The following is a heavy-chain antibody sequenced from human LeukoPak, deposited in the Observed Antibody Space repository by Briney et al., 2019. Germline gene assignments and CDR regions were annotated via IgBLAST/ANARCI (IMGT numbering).Heavy chain of an antibody. CDR1: GFTVSSTY. CDR3: AKDPLVAGGY. J-gene: IGHJ4*02. D-gene: IGHD2-2*01. V-gene: IGHV3-23*01. Sequence: GGSLRLSCAASGFTVSSTYMSWVRQAPGKGLEWVSAISGSGGSTYYADSVKGRFTISRDNSKNTLYLQMNSLRAEDTAVYYCAKDPLVAGGYWGQGTLVTVSS. CDR2: ISGSGGST.